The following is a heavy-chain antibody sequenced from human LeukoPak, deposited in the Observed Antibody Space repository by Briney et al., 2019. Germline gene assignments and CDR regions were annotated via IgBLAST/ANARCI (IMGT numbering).Heavy chain of an antibody. CDR3: ARYRGSSWPDAFDI. J-gene: IGHJ3*02. Sequence: GGSLRLSCAASGFTFSNYWMHWVRQAPGKGLEWVSSISSSSSYIYYADPVKGRFTISRDNAKNSLYLQMNSLRAEDTAVYYCARYRGSSWPDAFDIWGQGTMVTVSS. V-gene: IGHV3-21*01. CDR2: ISSSSSYI. D-gene: IGHD6-13*01. CDR1: GFTFSNYW.